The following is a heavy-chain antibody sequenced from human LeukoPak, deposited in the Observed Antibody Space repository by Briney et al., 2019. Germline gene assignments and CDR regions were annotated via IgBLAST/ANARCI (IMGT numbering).Heavy chain of an antibody. V-gene: IGHV4-30-2*01. Sequence: SETLSLTCAVSSGFISSGGYSWSWIRQPPGKGLEWVGYIHHGGTSCSSPSLKSRVTISVDRSNNQFSLSLSSMTAADTAVYYCPTYHDYGDNRVDYWGQGILVTVSS. CDR1: SGFISSGGYS. CDR2: IHHGGTS. CDR3: PTYHDYGDNRVDY. J-gene: IGHJ4*02. D-gene: IGHD4-17*01.